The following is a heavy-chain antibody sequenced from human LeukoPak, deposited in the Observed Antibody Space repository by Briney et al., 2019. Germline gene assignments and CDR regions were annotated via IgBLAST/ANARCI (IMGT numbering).Heavy chain of an antibody. D-gene: IGHD5-12*01. CDR3: ARDGGYDYDFDY. CDR1: GGTFSSYA. Sequence: SVKVSCKASGGTFSSYAISWVRQAPRQGLEWMGGIIPIFGTANYAQKFQGRVTITADESTSTAYMELSSLRSEDTAVYYCARDGGYDYDFDYWGQGTLVTVSS. V-gene: IGHV1-69*13. J-gene: IGHJ4*02. CDR2: IIPIFGTA.